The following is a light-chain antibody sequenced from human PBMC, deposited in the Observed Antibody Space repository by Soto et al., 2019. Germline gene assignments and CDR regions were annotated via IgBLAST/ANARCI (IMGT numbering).Light chain of an antibody. Sequence: QSALTQPASVSGSPGQSITIACTGTNRDVGSYNLVSWYQQRPGEAPKLIISEVRNRPSGVPDRFSGSKSGNTASLTISGLQAEDEADYYCSSYAGSNSVVFGGGTKLTVL. CDR3: SSYAGSNSVV. V-gene: IGLV2-14*01. J-gene: IGLJ2*01. CDR2: EVR. CDR1: NRDVGSYNL.